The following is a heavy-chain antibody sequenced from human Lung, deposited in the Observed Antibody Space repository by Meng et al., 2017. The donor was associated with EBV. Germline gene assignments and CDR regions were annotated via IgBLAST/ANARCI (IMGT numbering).Heavy chain of an antibody. J-gene: IGHJ4*02. CDR1: GGSFSGYY. Sequence: VQLQQWGAGSLKPSETLSLTCAVYGGSFSGYYLSWIRQPPGKGLEWIGEINHSGSTNYNPSLKSRVTISVDTSKNQFSLKLSSVTAADTAVYYCARALFDYYDSSGYYDYWGQGTLVTVSS. V-gene: IGHV4-34*01. CDR3: ARALFDYYDSSGYYDY. CDR2: INHSGST. D-gene: IGHD3-22*01.